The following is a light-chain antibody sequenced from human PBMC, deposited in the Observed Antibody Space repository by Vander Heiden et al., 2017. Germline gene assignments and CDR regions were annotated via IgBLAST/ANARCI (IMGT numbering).Light chain of an antibody. CDR2: GNS. Sequence: QPVLTQPPSVSGAPGQRVTISCTGSSSNIGAGYDVHGYQQLPGTAPKLLIYGNSNRPSGVPDRFSGSKSGTSASLAITGLQAEDEADYYCQSYDSSLSGHVFGTGTKVTVL. CDR3: QSYDSSLSGHV. CDR1: SSNIGAGYD. V-gene: IGLV1-40*01. J-gene: IGLJ1*01.